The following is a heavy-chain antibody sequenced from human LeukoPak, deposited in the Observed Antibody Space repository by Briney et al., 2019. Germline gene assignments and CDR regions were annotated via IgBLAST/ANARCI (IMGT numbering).Heavy chain of an antibody. CDR2: IIPIFGTA. V-gene: IGHV1-69*01. CDR1: GGTFSSYA. CDR3: ARARYSGSYWGHGYYMDV. Sequence: ASVKVSCKASGGTFSSYAISWVRQAPGQGLEWMGGIIPIFGTANYAQKFQGRVTITADESTSTAYMELSSLRSEDTAVYYCARARYSGSYWGHGYYMDVWGKGTTVTVSS. D-gene: IGHD1-26*01. J-gene: IGHJ6*03.